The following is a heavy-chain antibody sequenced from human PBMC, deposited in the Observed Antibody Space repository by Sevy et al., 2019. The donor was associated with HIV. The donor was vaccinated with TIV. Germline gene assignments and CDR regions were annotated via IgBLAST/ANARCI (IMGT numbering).Heavy chain of an antibody. V-gene: IGHV3-23*01. Sequence: GGSLSLSGQPPGSALTTTSIAWAPRPPGRGWGWVSTLPFGCGRINYADSVKGRFTISRDNSKSSVYLQMNNMRVEDTAVYYCAREGCTKPHDYWGQGTLVTVSS. CDR1: GSALTTT. D-gene: IGHD2-8*01. CDR3: AREGCTKPHDY. CDR2: LPFGCGRI. J-gene: IGHJ4*02.